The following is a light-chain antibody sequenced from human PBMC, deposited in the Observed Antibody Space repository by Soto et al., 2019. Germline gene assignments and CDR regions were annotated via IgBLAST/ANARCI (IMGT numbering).Light chain of an antibody. CDR1: QSVSSSY. Sequence: IVLKQSPGTLSLSHGERATLSCRASQSVSSSYLAWYQQKPGQAPRLLIYDASSRATGIPDRFSGGGSGTDFTLTISRLEPEDFAVYYCQQFSSYPLTFGGGTKV. CDR3: QQFSSYPLT. V-gene: IGKV3-20*01. J-gene: IGKJ4*01. CDR2: DAS.